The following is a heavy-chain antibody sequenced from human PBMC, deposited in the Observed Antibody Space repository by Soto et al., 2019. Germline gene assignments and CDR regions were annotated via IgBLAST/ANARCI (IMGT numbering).Heavy chain of an antibody. J-gene: IGHJ3*02. CDR3: ARVRVRDNWNDGGAFDI. CDR2: ISSSSSYI. D-gene: IGHD1-20*01. V-gene: IGHV3-21*01. CDR1: GFTFSSYS. Sequence: EVQLVESGGGLVKPGGSLRLSCAASGFTFSSYSMNWVHQAPGKGLEWVSSISSSSSYIYYADSVKGRFTISRDNAKNSLYLQMNSLSAEDTAVYYCARVRVRDNWNDGGAFDIWGQGTMVTVSS.